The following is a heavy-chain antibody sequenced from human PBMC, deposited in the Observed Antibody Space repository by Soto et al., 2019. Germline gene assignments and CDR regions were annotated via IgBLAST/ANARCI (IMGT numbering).Heavy chain of an antibody. Sequence: GSLRLSCQASGFTFSSYWMHWVRQAPGKGLVWVSRINSDGSSTSYADSVKGRFTISRDNAKNTLYLQMNSLRAEDTAVYYCARGAYSSSWYVYYYYYYGMDVWGQGTTVTVSS. D-gene: IGHD6-13*01. J-gene: IGHJ6*02. CDR3: ARGAYSSSWYVYYYYYYGMDV. CDR2: INSDGSST. V-gene: IGHV3-74*01. CDR1: GFTFSSYW.